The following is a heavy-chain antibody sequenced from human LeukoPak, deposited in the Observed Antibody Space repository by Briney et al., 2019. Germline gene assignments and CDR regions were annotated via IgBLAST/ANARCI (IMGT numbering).Heavy chain of an antibody. D-gene: IGHD3-10*01. Sequence: GGSLRLSCAASGFTFSSYGMSWVRQAPGKGVEWVSAISGSGGSTYYADSVKGRFTISRDNSKNTLYLQMNSLRAEDTAVYYCAKRVTMVRGVIDYWGQGTLVTVSS. CDR2: ISGSGGST. CDR1: GFTFSSYG. J-gene: IGHJ4*02. CDR3: AKRVTMVRGVIDY. V-gene: IGHV3-23*01.